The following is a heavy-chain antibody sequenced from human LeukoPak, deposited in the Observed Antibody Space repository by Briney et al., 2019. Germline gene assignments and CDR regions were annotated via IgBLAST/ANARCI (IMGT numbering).Heavy chain of an antibody. V-gene: IGHV4-34*01. CDR1: GGSFSGYY. J-gene: IGHJ5*02. Sequence: SETLSLTCAVYGGSFSGYYWSWIRQPPGKGLEWIGEINHSGSTNYNPSLKSRVTISVDTSKNQFSLKLSSVTAADTAVYYCARGYCSSTSCYFFSAHLRSYFVRFDPWGQGTLVTVSS. CDR3: ARGYCSSTSCYFFSAHLRSYFVRFDP. CDR2: INHSGST. D-gene: IGHD2-2*01.